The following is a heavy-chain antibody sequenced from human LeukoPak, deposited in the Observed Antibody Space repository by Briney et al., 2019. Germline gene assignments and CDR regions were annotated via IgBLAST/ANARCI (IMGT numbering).Heavy chain of an antibody. Sequence: SETLSLTCTVSGLSMRSYYWSWLRQPAGKGLASIGRIYTTWTTNYNPSLKSRVTMSVDVSKNQFSLRLSCVPDADSAVYYCARDGYTASYYSLDYWGQGIQVTVYS. CDR1: GLSMRSYY. D-gene: IGHD1-26*01. CDR3: ARDGYTASYYSLDY. V-gene: IGHV4-4*07. CDR2: IYTTWTT. J-gene: IGHJ4*02.